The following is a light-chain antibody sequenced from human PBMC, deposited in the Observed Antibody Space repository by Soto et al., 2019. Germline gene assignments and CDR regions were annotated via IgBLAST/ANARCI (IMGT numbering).Light chain of an antibody. Sequence: EIVLTQSPATLSLYPGERATLSCRASQSVSSYLAWYQQKPGQAPRLLIYDASNRATGIPARFSGGGSGTDFTLTISSLEPEDFAVYYCQQRLNWPRTFGQGTKLEIK. J-gene: IGKJ2*01. CDR3: QQRLNWPRT. V-gene: IGKV3-11*01. CDR2: DAS. CDR1: QSVSSY.